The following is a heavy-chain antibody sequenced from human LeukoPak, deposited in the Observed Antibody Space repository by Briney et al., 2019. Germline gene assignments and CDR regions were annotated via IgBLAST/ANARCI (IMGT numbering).Heavy chain of an antibody. CDR2: ISSSSSYI. CDR1: GYTFSSYS. V-gene: IGHV3-21*01. D-gene: IGHD5-12*01. CDR3: ARDRNSGYDSSFDY. Sequence: GGSLRLSCAASGYTFSSYSMNWVRQAPGKGLEWVSSISSSSSYIYYADSVKGRFTISRDNAKNSLYLQMNSLRAEDTAVYYCARDRNSGYDSSFDYWGQGTLVTVSS. J-gene: IGHJ4*02.